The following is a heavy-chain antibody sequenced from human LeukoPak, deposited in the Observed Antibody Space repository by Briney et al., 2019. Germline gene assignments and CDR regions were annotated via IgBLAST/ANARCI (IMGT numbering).Heavy chain of an antibody. J-gene: IGHJ5*02. CDR2: ISSSSSYI. V-gene: IGHV3-21*01. CDR1: GFTFSSYS. CDR3: ARDRRATTTVTGGFDP. Sequence: GGSLRLSCAASGFTFSSYSMNWVRQAPGKGLEWVSSISSSSSYIYYADSVKGRFTISRDNAKNSLYLQMNSLRAEDTAVYYCARDRRATTTVTGGFDPWGQGTLVTVSS. D-gene: IGHD4-17*01.